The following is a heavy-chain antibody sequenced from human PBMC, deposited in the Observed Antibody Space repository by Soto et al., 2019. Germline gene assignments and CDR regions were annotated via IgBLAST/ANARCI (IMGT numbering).Heavy chain of an antibody. V-gene: IGHV3-48*04. J-gene: IGHJ2*01. Sequence: GGSLRLSCAASGFTFSSYAMSWVRQAPGKGLEWVSYIGSSGSTIYYGDSVKGRFTISRDNAKNSLYLQMNSLRAEDTAVYYCARGHSGWYGGWYFDLWGRGTLVTVSS. CDR1: GFTFSSYA. D-gene: IGHD6-19*01. CDR2: IGSSGSTI. CDR3: ARGHSGWYGGWYFDL.